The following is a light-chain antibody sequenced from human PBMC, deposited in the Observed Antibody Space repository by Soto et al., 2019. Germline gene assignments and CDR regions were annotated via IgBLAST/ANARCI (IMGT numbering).Light chain of an antibody. CDR1: QSISSW. Sequence: DIPRTQAPSTLSASVGDRVTLTCGVSQSISSWLAWYQQKPGKAPKLLIYDASSLESGVPSRFSGSGSGTEFTLTISSLQPDDFATYYCQQYNSYSNSAFGPGTKVDIK. J-gene: IGKJ3*01. V-gene: IGKV1-5*01. CDR3: QQYNSYSNSA. CDR2: DAS.